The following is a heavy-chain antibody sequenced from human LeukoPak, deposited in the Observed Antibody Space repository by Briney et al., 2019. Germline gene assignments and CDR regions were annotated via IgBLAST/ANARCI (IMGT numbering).Heavy chain of an antibody. V-gene: IGHV3-48*01. CDR2: ISSSSSTI. CDR1: GFTFSRYT. CDR3: AREEIAAAGTLDS. Sequence: PGGTLRLSCAASGFTFSRYTRNWVRQAPGKGLEWVADISSSSSTIYYADSKRGRFTIAGDNAKNSLHLQMNSLTAEDTAVYYCAREEIAAAGTLDSWGAGTLVTVSS. D-gene: IGHD6-13*01. J-gene: IGHJ4*02.